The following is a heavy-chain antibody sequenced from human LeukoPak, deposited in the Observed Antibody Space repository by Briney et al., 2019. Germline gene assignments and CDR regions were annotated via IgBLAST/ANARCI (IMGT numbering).Heavy chain of an antibody. Sequence: GGSLRLSCAACGFTFSRYAMRWVRQAPGKGLEWVSAISCSVGTTYYAAPVKGRFTISRNNSKNTLYLQMNSLRAEDTAVYYCAKDQWELLGYFDYWGQGTLVTVST. CDR1: GFTFSRYA. J-gene: IGHJ4*02. CDR3: AKDQWELLGYFDY. V-gene: IGHV3-23*01. CDR2: ISCSVGTT. D-gene: IGHD1-26*01.